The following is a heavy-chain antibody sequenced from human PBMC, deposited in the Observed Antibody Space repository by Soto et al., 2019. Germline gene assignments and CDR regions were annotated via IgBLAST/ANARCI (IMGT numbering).Heavy chain of an antibody. CDR1: GGTFSSYT. CDR3: ARDGDYYDSSGYYPRFDY. V-gene: IGHV1-69*04. D-gene: IGHD3-22*01. CDR2: IIPILGIA. J-gene: IGHJ4*02. Sequence: GASVKVSCKASGGTFSSYTISWVRQAPGQGLEWMGRIIPILGIANYAQKFQGRVTITADKSTSTAYMELSSLRSEDTAVYYCARDGDYYDSSGYYPRFDYWGQGTLVTSPQ.